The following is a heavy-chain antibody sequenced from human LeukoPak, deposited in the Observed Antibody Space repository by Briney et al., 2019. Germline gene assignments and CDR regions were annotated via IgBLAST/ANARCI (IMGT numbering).Heavy chain of an antibody. CDR2: IYYSGNT. Sequence: SETLSLTCTVSGVSISSSNSYWGWIRQPPGKGLEWIGSIYYSGNTYYNPSLKSRVTISVDTSKNQFSLKLSSVTAADTAVYYCAREKVLWFGELFPTHFDYWGQGTLVTVSS. V-gene: IGHV4-39*07. CDR3: AREKVLWFGELFPTHFDY. D-gene: IGHD3-10*01. J-gene: IGHJ4*02. CDR1: GVSISSSNSY.